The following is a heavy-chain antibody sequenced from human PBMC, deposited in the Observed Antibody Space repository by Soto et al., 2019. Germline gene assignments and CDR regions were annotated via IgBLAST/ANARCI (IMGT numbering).Heavy chain of an antibody. V-gene: IGHV3-48*04. J-gene: IGHJ4*02. CDR3: VRSRGGIFGGVIGVPGDF. CDR1: GFTFSSYA. Sequence: HPGGSLRLSCAASGFTFSSYAMHWVRQAPGKGLEWVSYISGSGSTTYYADSVRGRFTISRDNAKNSLYLQMNSLRAEDTAMYYCVRSRGGIFGGVIGVPGDFWGQGTLVTVSS. D-gene: IGHD3-3*01. CDR2: ISGSGSTT.